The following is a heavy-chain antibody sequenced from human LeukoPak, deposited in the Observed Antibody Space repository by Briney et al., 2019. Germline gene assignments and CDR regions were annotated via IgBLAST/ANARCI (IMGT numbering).Heavy chain of an antibody. D-gene: IGHD1-26*01. CDR3: TRDSGTYNWFDP. CDR2: IDKKDKGYATAT. V-gene: IGHV3-73*01. Sequence: GGSLRLSCAASGFTFSGSAIHWVRQPSGKGLEWVGQIDKKDKGYATATAYAASVKGRFTISRDDSINTAYLQMKSLKTEDTALYYCTRDSGTYNWFDPWGQGTLVTVSS. CDR1: GFTFSGSA. J-gene: IGHJ5*02.